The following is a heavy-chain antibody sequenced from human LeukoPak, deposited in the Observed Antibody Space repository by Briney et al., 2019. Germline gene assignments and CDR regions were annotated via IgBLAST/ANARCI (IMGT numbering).Heavy chain of an antibody. Sequence: ASVKVSCKVSGYTLTELSMHWVRQAPGKGLEWMGGFDPEDGETIYAQKFQGRVTMTEDTSTDTAYMELSSLRSEDTAVYYCATHLQSSGWYLVSEAPLDYWGQGTLVTVSS. CDR3: ATHLQSSGWYLVSEAPLDY. D-gene: IGHD6-19*01. CDR1: GYTLTELS. V-gene: IGHV1-24*01. J-gene: IGHJ4*02. CDR2: FDPEDGET.